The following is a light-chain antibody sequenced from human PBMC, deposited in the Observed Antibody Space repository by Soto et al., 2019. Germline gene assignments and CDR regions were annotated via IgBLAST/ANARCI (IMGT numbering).Light chain of an antibody. CDR1: QSILSW. J-gene: IGKJ5*01. Sequence: DIQLTQSPSTLSASVGDRVTLTCRASQSILSWLAWYQQKPGKAPRLLIYEASSLESGVPSRFSGSGSGTEFTLTISSLQPDDFATYFCQQLNSYPQTFGQGTRLEIK. CDR3: QQLNSYPQT. CDR2: EAS. V-gene: IGKV1-5*03.